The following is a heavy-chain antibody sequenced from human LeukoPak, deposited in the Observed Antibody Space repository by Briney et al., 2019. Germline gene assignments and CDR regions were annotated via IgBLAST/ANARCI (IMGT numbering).Heavy chain of an antibody. CDR1: GGSISSGDYY. J-gene: IGHJ6*03. D-gene: IGHD3-22*01. CDR3: ARFLYYYDSSGYYYYYYMDV. Sequence: SETLSPTCTVSGGSISSGDYYWSWIRQPPGKGLEWIGYIYYSGSTYYNPSLKSRVTISVDTSKNQFSLKLSSVTAADTAVYYCARFLYYYDSSGYYYYYYMDVWGKGTTVTVSS. V-gene: IGHV4-30-4*08. CDR2: IYYSGST.